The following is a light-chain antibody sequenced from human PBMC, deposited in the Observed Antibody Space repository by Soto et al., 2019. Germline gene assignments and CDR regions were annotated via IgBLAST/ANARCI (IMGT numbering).Light chain of an antibody. Sequence: EIVLTQSPGTLSLSPGERATLSCRASQSIRSHYLAWYQQKPGQAPRLLISGAHNRAPGIPDRFSGSESGTDFTLRISRLEPEDFAVYYCQQYGSSQWTFGQGTKVDIK. J-gene: IGKJ1*01. CDR2: GAH. CDR3: QQYGSSQWT. V-gene: IGKV3-20*01. CDR1: QSIRSHY.